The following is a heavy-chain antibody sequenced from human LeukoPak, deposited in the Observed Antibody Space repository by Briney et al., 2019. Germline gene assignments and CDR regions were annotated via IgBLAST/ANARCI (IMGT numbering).Heavy chain of an antibody. V-gene: IGHV1-8*01. CDR1: GYTFTSYD. D-gene: IGHD3-16*01. J-gene: IGHJ6*03. CDR2: MNPNSGNT. Sequence: VASVKVSCKASGYTFTSYDINWVRQATGQGLEWMGWMNPNSGNTGYAQKLQGSVTMTIDTSTSTAYMELRSLRSDDTAVYYCARPAQEGWGVPSDMDVWGKGTTVTVSS. CDR3: ARPAQEGWGVPSDMDV.